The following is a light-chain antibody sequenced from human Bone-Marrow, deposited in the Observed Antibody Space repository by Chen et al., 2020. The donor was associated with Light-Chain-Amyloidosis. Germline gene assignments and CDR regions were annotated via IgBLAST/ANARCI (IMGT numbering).Light chain of an antibody. Sequence: NFMLTYPLSVSESPGKTVIISCSRSSGSIATNYVQCYQQRPGSSPTTVIYEDYQRPSEVPDRFSGSIGRSSNSASLTISGLKTEDEADYYCQSYQGSSQGVFGGGTKLTVL. CDR1: SGSIATNY. J-gene: IGLJ3*02. CDR3: QSYQGSSQGV. V-gene: IGLV6-57*01. CDR2: EDY.